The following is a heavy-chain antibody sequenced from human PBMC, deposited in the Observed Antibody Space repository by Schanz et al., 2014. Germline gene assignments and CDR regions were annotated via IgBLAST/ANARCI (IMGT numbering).Heavy chain of an antibody. CDR3: ARLDSSSWYPRY. Sequence: VQLVESGGGVVQPGRSLRLSCAASGFTFSSYGMHWVRQAPGQGLEWVSTISGSGGDTYPADSVKGRFTISRDNSNNTLYLQMNSLRAEDTAVYYCARLDSSSWYPRYWGQGTLVTVAS. CDR1: GFTFSSYG. J-gene: IGHJ4*02. D-gene: IGHD6-13*01. CDR2: ISGSGGDT. V-gene: IGHV3-23*04.